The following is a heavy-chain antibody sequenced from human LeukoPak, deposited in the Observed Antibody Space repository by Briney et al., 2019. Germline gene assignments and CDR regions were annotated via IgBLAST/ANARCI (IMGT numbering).Heavy chain of an antibody. CDR2: ISSSSSYI. CDR1: GFTFSSYS. D-gene: IGHD4-17*01. J-gene: IGHJ5*02. Sequence: GGSLRLSCAASGFTFSSYSMNWVRQAPGKGLEWVSSISSSSSYIYYVDSVKGRFTISRDNAKNSLYLQMNSLRAEDTAVYYCARDGYGDYETTWGQGTLVTVSS. CDR3: ARDGYGDYETT. V-gene: IGHV3-21*01.